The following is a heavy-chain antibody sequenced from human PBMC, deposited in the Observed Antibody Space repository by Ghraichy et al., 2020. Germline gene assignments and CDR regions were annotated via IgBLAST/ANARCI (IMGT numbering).Heavy chain of an antibody. Sequence: GSLRLSCAASGFTLRSYAMTWVRQAPGKGLEWVSVISGSGGTTYYADSVKGRFTISRDNSKNTLYLQMNSLRAEDTAIYYCAKGGTYYDYWGQGTLVTVPT. V-gene: IGHV3-23*01. CDR1: GFTLRSYA. CDR2: ISGSGGTT. D-gene: IGHD1-26*01. J-gene: IGHJ4*02. CDR3: AKGGTYYDY.